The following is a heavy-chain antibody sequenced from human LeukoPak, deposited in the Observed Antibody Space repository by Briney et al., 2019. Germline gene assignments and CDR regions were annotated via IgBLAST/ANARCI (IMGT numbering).Heavy chain of an antibody. V-gene: IGHV4-34*01. D-gene: IGHD6-13*01. CDR1: GGSFSGYY. CDR2: INHSGST. J-gene: IGHJ5*02. Sequence: SETLSLTCAVYGGSFSGYYWSWVRQPPGKGLEWIGEINHSGSTNYNPSLKSRVTISVDTSKNQFSLKLASVTAAATAVYFCASDSSSWYGDWFDPWGQGTLVTVSS. CDR3: ASDSSSWYGDWFDP.